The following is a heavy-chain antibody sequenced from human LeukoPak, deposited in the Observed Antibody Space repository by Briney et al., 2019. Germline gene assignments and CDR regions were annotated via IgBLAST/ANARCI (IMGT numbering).Heavy chain of an antibody. CDR3: AKDLTVTIGWFDP. J-gene: IGHJ5*02. D-gene: IGHD4-17*01. CDR1: GFTFSSYA. Sequence: GGSLRLFCPASGFTFSSYAMSWVRQAPGKGLEWVSAISGSGGSTYYADSVKGRFTISRDNSKNTLYLQMNSLRAEDTAVYYCAKDLTVTIGWFDPWGQGTLVTVSS. CDR2: ISGSGGST. V-gene: IGHV3-23*01.